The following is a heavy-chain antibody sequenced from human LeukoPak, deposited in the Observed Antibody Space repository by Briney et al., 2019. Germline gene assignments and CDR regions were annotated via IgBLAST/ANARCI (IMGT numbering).Heavy chain of an antibody. CDR1: GGSFSGYY. Sequence: SETLSLTCAVYGGSFSGYYWSWIRQPPGKGLEWIGEINHSGSTNYNPSLKSRVTISVDTSKNQFPLKLSSVTAADTAVYYCARGLRYSFGHHANDYWGQGTLVTVSS. CDR2: INHSGST. V-gene: IGHV4-34*01. J-gene: IGHJ4*02. CDR3: ARGLRYSFGHHANDY. D-gene: IGHD5-18*01.